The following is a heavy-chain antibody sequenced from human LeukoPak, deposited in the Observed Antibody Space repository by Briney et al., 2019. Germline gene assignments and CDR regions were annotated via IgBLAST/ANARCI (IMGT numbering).Heavy chain of an antibody. J-gene: IGHJ6*03. CDR1: GFTFSSYA. CDR3: ANGNRCTSPNCLGYYYFYMDV. D-gene: IGHD2-8*01. Sequence: GGSLRLSCAASGFTFSSYAMNWVRQAPGRGLEWVSGFSGSGGTTYYADSLKGRFTISRDNSKNTLYLQMNSLRAEDTAVYYCANGNRCTSPNCLGYYYFYMDVWGKGTTVTVSS. CDR2: FSGSGGTT. V-gene: IGHV3-23*01.